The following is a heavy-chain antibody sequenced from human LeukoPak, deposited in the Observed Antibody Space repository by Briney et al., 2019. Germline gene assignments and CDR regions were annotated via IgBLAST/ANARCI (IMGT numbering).Heavy chain of an antibody. Sequence: SETLSLTCIASGDSISISTNYWAWIRQPLGKGLEWIGSIYFSGSTYYNPSLKSRVTMSVDTSKNQFSLKLSSVTAADTAAYYCAQTHGSGIHAFDIWGQGTLVPVSS. J-gene: IGHJ3*02. CDR2: IYFSGST. CDR3: AQTHGSGIHAFDI. D-gene: IGHD3-10*01. CDR1: GDSISISTNY. V-gene: IGHV4-39*07.